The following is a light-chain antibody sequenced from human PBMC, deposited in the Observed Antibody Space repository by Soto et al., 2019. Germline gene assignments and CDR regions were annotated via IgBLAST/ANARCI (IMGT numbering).Light chain of an antibody. J-gene: IGLJ1*01. V-gene: IGLV1-51*02. Sequence: QSALTQPPSVSAAPGQKVTISCSGSSSNIGNNYVSWYQQLPGTAPKLLIYENNKRPSGIPDRFSGSKSGTSATLGITGLQTGDEADYHCGTWDSSLSAGVFGTGTKVTVL. CDR2: ENN. CDR3: GTWDSSLSAGV. CDR1: SSNIGNNY.